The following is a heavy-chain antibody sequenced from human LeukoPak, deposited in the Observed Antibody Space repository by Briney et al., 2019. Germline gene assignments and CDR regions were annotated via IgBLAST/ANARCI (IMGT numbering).Heavy chain of an antibody. CDR3: ARWAGGSSPFDP. CDR1: GYTFTSYG. V-gene: IGHV1-18*01. CDR2: ISAYNGNT. D-gene: IGHD3-10*01. J-gene: IGHJ5*02. Sequence: ASVKVSCKASGYTFTSYGISWVRQAPGQGLEWMGWISAYNGNTNYAQKLQGRVTITADKSTSTAYMELSSLRSEDTVVYYCARWAGGSSPFDPWGQGTLVTVSS.